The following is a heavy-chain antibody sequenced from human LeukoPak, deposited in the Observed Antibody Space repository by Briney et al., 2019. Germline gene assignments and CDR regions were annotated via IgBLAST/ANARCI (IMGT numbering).Heavy chain of an antibody. D-gene: IGHD2-15*01. Sequence: GGSLRLSCAASGFTFSSYSMNWVRQAPGKGLEWVSSISSSSSYIYYADSVKGRFTISRDNAKNSLYLQMNSLRAEDTAVYYCARSGSSEWRQLAAEYFQHWGQGTLVTVSS. CDR2: ISSSSSYI. J-gene: IGHJ1*01. CDR3: ARSGSSEWRQLAAEYFQH. V-gene: IGHV3-21*01. CDR1: GFTFSSYS.